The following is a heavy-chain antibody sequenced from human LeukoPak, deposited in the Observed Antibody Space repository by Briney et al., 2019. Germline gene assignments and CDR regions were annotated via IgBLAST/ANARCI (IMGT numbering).Heavy chain of an antibody. CDR3: AKGKQWLPHPYYFDY. CDR2: IRYDGSNK. J-gene: IGHJ4*02. D-gene: IGHD6-19*01. Sequence: GGSLRLSCAASGFTFSSYGMHWVRQAPGKGLEWVAFIRYDGSNKYYADSVKGRFTISRDNSKNTLYLQMNSLRAEDTAVYYCAKGKQWLPHPYYFDYWGQGTLVTVSS. CDR1: GFTFSSYG. V-gene: IGHV3-30*02.